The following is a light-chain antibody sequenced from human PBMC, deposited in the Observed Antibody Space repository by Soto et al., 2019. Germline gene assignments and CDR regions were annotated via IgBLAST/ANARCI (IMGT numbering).Light chain of an antibody. CDR3: QKAFSSEWT. Sequence: IQMTQSPSSLSASVGDRVSIPCRASQSIATFLNWYQQKPGEAPNLLIHTSFTLYSGVPSRFSGTGSGTDFNLTISSLQPEDFATYFFQKAFSSEWTCGQGTKVDI. CDR2: TSF. CDR1: QSIATF. V-gene: IGKV1-39*01. J-gene: IGKJ1*01.